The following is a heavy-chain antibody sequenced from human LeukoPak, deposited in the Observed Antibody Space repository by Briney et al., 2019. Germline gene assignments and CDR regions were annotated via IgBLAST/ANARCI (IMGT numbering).Heavy chain of an antibody. Sequence: SETLSLTCAVFGGSFSGYYRTWIRQPPGKGLEWIGEINDSGSTKYNPSLKSRVTISVDTSKNQFSLKLSSVTAADTAVYSCARGGGAARGTWGQGTLVIVSS. D-gene: IGHD6-13*01. CDR2: INDSGST. J-gene: IGHJ4*02. CDR3: ARGGGAARGT. CDR1: GGSFSGYY. V-gene: IGHV4-34*01.